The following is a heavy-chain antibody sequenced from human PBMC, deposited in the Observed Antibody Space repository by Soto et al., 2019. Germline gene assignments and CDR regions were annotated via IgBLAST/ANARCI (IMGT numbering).Heavy chain of an antibody. V-gene: IGHV4-34*01. D-gene: IGHD3-22*01. CDR2: INHSGGT. J-gene: IGHJ5*02. CDR3: ARKMPTMIVVVIQNWFDP. CDR1: GGSFSGYY. Sequence: SETLSLTCAVYGGSFSGYYCSWIRQPPGKGLEWIGEINHSGGTNYNPSLKSRVTISVDTSKNQFSLKLSSVTAADTAVYYCARKMPTMIVVVIQNWFDPWGQGTLVTVSS.